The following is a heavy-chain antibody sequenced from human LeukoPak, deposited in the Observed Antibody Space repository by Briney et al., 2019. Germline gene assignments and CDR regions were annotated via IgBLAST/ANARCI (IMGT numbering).Heavy chain of an antibody. D-gene: IGHD6-13*01. Sequence: PGGSLRLSCAASGFTFSSYEMNWVRQAPGKGLEWVSYISSSGSTIYYADSVKGRFTISRDNAKNSLYLQMNSLRAEDTAVYYCARDSPDSSSWYAYWGQGTLVTVSS. CDR1: GFTFSSYE. CDR3: ARDSPDSSSWYAY. V-gene: IGHV3-48*03. CDR2: ISSSGSTI. J-gene: IGHJ4*02.